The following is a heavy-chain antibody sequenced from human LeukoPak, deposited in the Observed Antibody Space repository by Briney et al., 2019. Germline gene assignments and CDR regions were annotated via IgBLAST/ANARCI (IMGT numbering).Heavy chain of an antibody. Sequence: GESLKISCKGSGYSFTSYWIGWVRQMPGKGLEWMGIIYPGDSDTRYSPSFQGQVTISADESISTAYLQWSSLKASDTAMYYCARQCSSSSGAYWFDPWGQGTLVTVSS. J-gene: IGHJ5*02. CDR1: GYSFTSYW. CDR3: ARQCSSSSGAYWFDP. V-gene: IGHV5-51*01. CDR2: IYPGDSDT. D-gene: IGHD6-6*01.